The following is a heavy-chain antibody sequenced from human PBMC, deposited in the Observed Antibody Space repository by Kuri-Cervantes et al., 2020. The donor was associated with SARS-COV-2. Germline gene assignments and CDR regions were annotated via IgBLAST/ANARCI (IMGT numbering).Heavy chain of an antibody. CDR3: AKDKWVLLFQPLDAFDI. V-gene: IGHV3-48*03. D-gene: IGHD1-26*01. J-gene: IGHJ3*02. Sequence: GGSLRLSCAASGFTFSSYEMNWVRQAPGKGLEWVSYISSSGSTIYYADSVKGRFTISRDNAKNSLYLQMNSLRAEDTAVYYCAKDKWVLLFQPLDAFDIWGQGTMVTVSS. CDR1: GFTFSSYE. CDR2: ISSSGSTI.